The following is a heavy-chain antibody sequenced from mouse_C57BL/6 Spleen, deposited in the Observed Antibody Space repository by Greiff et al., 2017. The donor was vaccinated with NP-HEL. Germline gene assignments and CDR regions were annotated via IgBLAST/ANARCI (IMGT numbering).Heavy chain of an antibody. J-gene: IGHJ1*03. CDR3: ARLSYSNYEYWYFDV. CDR1: GYTFTSYW. D-gene: IGHD2-5*01. CDR2: IDPNSGGT. V-gene: IGHV1-72*01. Sequence: VQLQQPGAELVKPGASVKLSCKASGYTFTSYWMHWVKQRPGRGLEWIGRIDPNSGGTKNNEKFKSKATLTVDKPSSTAYMQLSSLTSEDSAVYYCARLSYSNYEYWYFDVWGTGTTVTVSS.